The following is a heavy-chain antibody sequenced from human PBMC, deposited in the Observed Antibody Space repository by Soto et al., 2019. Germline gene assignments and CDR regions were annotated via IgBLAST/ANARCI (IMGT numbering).Heavy chain of an antibody. CDR3: ARGLHEEDTGWFDP. CDR2: IYHSGST. V-gene: IGHV4-4*02. D-gene: IGHD2-15*01. CDR1: SGSISSSNW. J-gene: IGHJ5*02. Sequence: SETLSLTCAVSSGSISSSNWWSWVRQPPGKGLEWIGEIYHSGSTNYNPSLKSRVTISVDKSKNQFSLKLSSVTAADTAVYYCARGLHEEDTGWFDPWGQGTLVTVSS.